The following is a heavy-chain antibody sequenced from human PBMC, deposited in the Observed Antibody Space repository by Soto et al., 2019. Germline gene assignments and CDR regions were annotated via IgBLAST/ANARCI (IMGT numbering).Heavy chain of an antibody. CDR3: ARTGMSYYYDSSGFFDY. J-gene: IGHJ4*02. Sequence: PGGSLRLSCAASGFTFSSYGMHWVRQAPGKGLEWVAVIWYDGSNKYYADSVKGRFTISRDNSKNTLYLQMDSLRAEDTAVYYCARTGMSYYYDSSGFFDYWGQGTLVTVSS. D-gene: IGHD3-22*01. CDR2: IWYDGSNK. V-gene: IGHV3-33*01. CDR1: GFTFSSYG.